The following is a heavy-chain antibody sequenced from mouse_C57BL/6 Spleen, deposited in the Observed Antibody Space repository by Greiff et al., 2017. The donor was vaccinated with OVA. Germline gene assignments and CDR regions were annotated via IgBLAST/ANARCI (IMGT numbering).Heavy chain of an antibody. CDR3: ARSAGTGWFAY. CDR1: EYKFPSHA. CDR2: INSDGGST. D-gene: IGHD4-1*01. V-gene: IGHV5-2*01. Sequence: EVQRVESGGGLVQPGESLKLSCESYEYKFPSHAMSWVRQTPEKRLELVAAINSDGGSTYYPDTMERRFIISRDNTKKTLYLQMSSLRSEDTALYYCARSAGTGWFAYWGQGTLVTVSA. J-gene: IGHJ3*01.